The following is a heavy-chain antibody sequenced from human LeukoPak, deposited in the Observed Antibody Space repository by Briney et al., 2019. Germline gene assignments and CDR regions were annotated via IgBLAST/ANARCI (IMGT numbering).Heavy chain of an antibody. J-gene: IGHJ5*02. Sequence: SETLSLTCTVSGGSISSSSYYWGWIRQPPGKGLEWIGSIYYSGSTYYNPSLKSRVTISVDTSKNQFSLKLSSVTAADTAVYYCASSSPNWFDPWGQGTLVAVSS. CDR3: ASSSPNWFDP. V-gene: IGHV4-39*01. CDR2: IYYSGST. D-gene: IGHD6-6*01. CDR1: GGSISSSSYY.